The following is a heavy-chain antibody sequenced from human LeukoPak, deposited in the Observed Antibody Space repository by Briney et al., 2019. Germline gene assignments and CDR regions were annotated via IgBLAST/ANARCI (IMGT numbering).Heavy chain of an antibody. CDR1: GFTFSNYA. Sequence: GASLRLSCAASGFTFSNYAMHWVRQAPGKGLEYVSAISDNGGSTYYANSVKGRFTISRDNSKNTLYLQMGSLRAEDMAIYYCARSAGRFGSGGSCYDYWGQGTLVTVSS. CDR2: ISDNGGST. CDR3: ARSAGRFGSGGSCYDY. J-gene: IGHJ4*02. V-gene: IGHV3-64*01. D-gene: IGHD2-15*01.